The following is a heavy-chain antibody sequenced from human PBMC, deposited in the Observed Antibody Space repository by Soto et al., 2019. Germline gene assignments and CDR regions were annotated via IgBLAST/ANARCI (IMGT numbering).Heavy chain of an antibody. Sequence: QVQLVQSGAEVKKPGASVKVSCKASVYTFTSYDINWVRQATGQGLEWMGWMNPNSGNTGYAQKFQGRVTMTRNTSISTAYMELSSLRSEDTAVYYCARGKEDIVLVPAAIDYYYYGMDVWGQGTTVTVSS. CDR2: MNPNSGNT. CDR1: VYTFTSYD. J-gene: IGHJ6*02. CDR3: ARGKEDIVLVPAAIDYYYYGMDV. D-gene: IGHD2-2*01. V-gene: IGHV1-8*01.